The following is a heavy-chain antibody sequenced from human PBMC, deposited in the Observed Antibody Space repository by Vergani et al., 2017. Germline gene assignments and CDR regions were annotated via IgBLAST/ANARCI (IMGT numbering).Heavy chain of an antibody. Sequence: QLQLQESGPGLVKPSETLSLTCTVSGGSISSSSYYWGWIRQPPGKGLEWIGEINHSGSTNYNPSLKSRVTISVDTSKNQFSLKLSSVTAADTAVYYCARGNCIAARPFLRPRRSYYMDVWGKGTTVXVSS. V-gene: IGHV4-39*07. J-gene: IGHJ6*03. CDR3: ARGNCIAARPFLRPRRSYYMDV. D-gene: IGHD6-6*01. CDR1: GGSISSSSYY. CDR2: INHSGST.